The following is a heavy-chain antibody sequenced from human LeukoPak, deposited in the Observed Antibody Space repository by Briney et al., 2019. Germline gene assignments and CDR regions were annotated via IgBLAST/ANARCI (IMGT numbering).Heavy chain of an antibody. CDR3: ARVAINNWFDP. CDR1: GGSISSGGYY. V-gene: IGHV4-30-4*01. Sequence: SQTLSLTCTVSGGSISSGGYYWSWLRQPPGKGLEWIGYIYYSGSTYYNPSLKSRVTISVDTSKNQFYLKLSSVTAADTAVYYCARVAINNWFDPWGQGTLVTVSS. J-gene: IGHJ5*02. D-gene: IGHD2-2*02. CDR2: IYYSGST.